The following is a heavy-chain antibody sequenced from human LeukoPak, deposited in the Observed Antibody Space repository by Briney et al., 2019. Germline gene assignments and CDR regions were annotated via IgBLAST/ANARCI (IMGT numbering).Heavy chain of an antibody. CDR2: IRHDGSAK. CDR1: GFXFGSYW. Sequence: GGSLRLSCAASGFXFGSYWITWVRQAPGKGLEWVANIRHDGSAKNYVDSVKGRFTISRDNAKNSLYLQMNSLRAEDTAVYYCARDYYASGTYDYWGQGTLVTVSS. D-gene: IGHD3-10*01. J-gene: IGHJ4*02. V-gene: IGHV3-7*04. CDR3: ARDYYASGTYDY.